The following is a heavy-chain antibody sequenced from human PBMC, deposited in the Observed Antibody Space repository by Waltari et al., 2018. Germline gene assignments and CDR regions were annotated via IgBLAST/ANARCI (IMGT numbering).Heavy chain of an antibody. V-gene: IGHV4-4*02. CDR3: ARALIAAAGTYYYYYGMDV. J-gene: IGHJ6*02. CDR2: IYHSGST. Sequence: QVQLQESGPGLVKPSGTLSLTCAVSGGSISSSNWWSWVRQPPGKGLEWIGEIYHSGSTNYNPARKSLVTISVDKSKNQFSLKLSSVTAADTAVYYCARALIAAAGTYYYYYGMDVWGQGTTVTVSS. D-gene: IGHD6-13*01. CDR1: GGSISSSNW.